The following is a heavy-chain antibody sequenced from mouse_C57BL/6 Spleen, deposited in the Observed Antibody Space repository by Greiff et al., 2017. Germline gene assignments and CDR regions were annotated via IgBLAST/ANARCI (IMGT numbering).Heavy chain of an antibody. CDR1: GYTFTTYP. Sequence: QVQLQQSGAELVKPGASVQLSCQASGYTFTTYPIEWMKQNHGKSLEWIGNFHPYNDDTKYNAKFKGKDTLTVDNYYSKVYLQLSRLTSEYSAVYYCSSGDYYGSISHFDYWGQGTTLTVSS. CDR2: FHPYNDDT. V-gene: IGHV1-47*01. J-gene: IGHJ2*01. CDR3: SSGDYYGSISHFDY. D-gene: IGHD1-1*01.